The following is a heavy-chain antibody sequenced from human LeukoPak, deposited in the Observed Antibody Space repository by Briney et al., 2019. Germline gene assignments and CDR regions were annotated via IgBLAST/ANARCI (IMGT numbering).Heavy chain of an antibody. J-gene: IGHJ6*02. V-gene: IGHV3-64*01. CDR3: AREGYSSGWYRYYYHGMDV. Sequence: GGSLRLSCAASGFTFSSYAMHWVRQAPGKGLEYVSAISSNGGSTYYANSVKGRFTISRDNSKNTLYLQMGSLRAEDMAVYYCAREGYSSGWYRYYYHGMDVWGQGTTVTVSS. CDR2: ISSNGGST. CDR1: GFTFSSYA. D-gene: IGHD6-19*01.